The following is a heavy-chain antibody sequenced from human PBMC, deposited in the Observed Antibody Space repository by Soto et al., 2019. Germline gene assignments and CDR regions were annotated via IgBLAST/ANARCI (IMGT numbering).Heavy chain of an antibody. CDR1: GYTFTSYA. D-gene: IGHD2-21*02. J-gene: IGHJ4*02. CDR3: ARSIVVVTALDY. V-gene: IGHV1-3*01. CDR2: INAGNGNT. Sequence: ASVKVSCKASGYTFTSYAMHWVRQAPGQRLEWMGWINAGNGNTKYSQKFQGRVTITRDTSASTAYMELSSLRSEDTAVYYCARSIVVVTALDYWGQGALVTVSS.